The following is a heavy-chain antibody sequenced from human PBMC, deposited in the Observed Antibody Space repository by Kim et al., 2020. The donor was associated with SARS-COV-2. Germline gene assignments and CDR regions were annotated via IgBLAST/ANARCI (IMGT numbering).Heavy chain of an antibody. CDR2: IYTSGST. CDR3: ASTPRALVTAAERYYYYYYYMDV. D-gene: IGHD6-13*01. V-gene: IGHV4-4*07. J-gene: IGHJ6*03. Sequence: SETLSLTCTVSGGSISSYYWSWIRQPAGKGLEWIGRIYTSGSTNYNPSLKSRVTMSVDTSKNQFSLKLSSVTAADTAVYYCASTPRALVTAAERYYYYYYYMDVWGKGTTVTVSS. CDR1: GGSISSYY.